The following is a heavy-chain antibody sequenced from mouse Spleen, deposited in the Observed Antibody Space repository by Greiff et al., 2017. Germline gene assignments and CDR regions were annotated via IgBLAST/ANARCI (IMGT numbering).Heavy chain of an antibody. Sequence: EVKLMESGPSLVKPSQTLSLTCSVTGDSITSGYWNWIRKFPGNKLEYMGYISYSGSTYYNPSLKSRISITRDTSKNQYYLQLNSVTTEDTATYYCARGIHYYGYWYFDVWGAGTTVTVSS. CDR1: GDSITSGY. V-gene: IGHV3-8*02. J-gene: IGHJ1*01. CDR2: ISYSGST. CDR3: ARGIHYYGYWYFDV. D-gene: IGHD1-2*01.